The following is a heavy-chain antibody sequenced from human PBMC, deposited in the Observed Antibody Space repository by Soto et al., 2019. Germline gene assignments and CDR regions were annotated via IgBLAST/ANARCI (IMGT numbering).Heavy chain of an antibody. CDR2: ISGSGGST. CDR3: ARTPYDFWSSGQYLFDH. J-gene: IGHJ4*02. Sequence: PGGSLRLSCAASGFTFSSYAMSWVRQAPGKGLEWVSAISGSGGSTYYADSVKGRFTISRDNSKKTLFLQMSSLRAEDTAIYFCARTPYDFWSSGQYLFDHWGQGTLVTVSS. D-gene: IGHD3-3*01. V-gene: IGHV3-23*01. CDR1: GFTFSSYA.